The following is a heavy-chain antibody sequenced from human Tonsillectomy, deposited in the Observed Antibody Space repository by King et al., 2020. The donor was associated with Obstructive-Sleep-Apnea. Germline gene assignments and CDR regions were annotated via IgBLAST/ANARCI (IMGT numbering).Heavy chain of an antibody. CDR3: ARDRGVADYYYYGMDV. D-gene: IGHD3-3*01. CDR2: IKQDGSEK. CDR1: GFTFSSYW. V-gene: IGHV3-7*03. Sequence: VQLVQSGGGLVQPGGSLRLSCAASGFTFSSYWMSWVRQAPGKGLEWVANIKQDGSEKYYVDSVKGRSTISRDNAKNSLYLKMNSLRAEDTAVYYCARDRGVADYYYYGMDVWGQGTTVTVSS. J-gene: IGHJ6*02.